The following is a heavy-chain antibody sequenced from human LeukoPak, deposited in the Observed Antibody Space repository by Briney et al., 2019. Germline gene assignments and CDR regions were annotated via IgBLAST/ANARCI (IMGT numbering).Heavy chain of an antibody. Sequence: SETLSLTCTVSGGSISSSSYYWGWIRQPPGKGLEWIGSIYYSGSTYYNPSLKSRVTISVDTSKNQFSLKLSSVTAADTAVYFCAGERRWLQGDYGMDVWGQGTTVTVSS. CDR3: AGERRWLQGDYGMDV. J-gene: IGHJ6*02. CDR1: GGSISSSSYY. D-gene: IGHD5-24*01. CDR2: IYYSGST. V-gene: IGHV4-39*07.